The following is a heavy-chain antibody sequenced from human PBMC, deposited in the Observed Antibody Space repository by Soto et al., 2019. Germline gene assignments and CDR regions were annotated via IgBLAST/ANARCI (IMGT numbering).Heavy chain of an antibody. CDR3: ARDPDIVVVPAAHERYYYYYGMDV. V-gene: IGHV1-69*13. Sequence: RASVKVSCKASGGTFSSYAISWVRQAPGQGLEWMGGIIPIFGTANYAQKFQGRVTITADESTSTAYMELSSLRSEDTAVYYCARDPDIVVVPAAHERYYYYYGMDVWGQGTTVTVSS. D-gene: IGHD2-2*01. J-gene: IGHJ6*02. CDR1: GGTFSSYA. CDR2: IIPIFGTA.